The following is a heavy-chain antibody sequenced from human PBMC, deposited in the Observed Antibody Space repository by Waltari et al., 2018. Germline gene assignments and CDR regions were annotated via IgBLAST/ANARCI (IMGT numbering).Heavy chain of an antibody. CDR3: ARGFVVLLATDAFDI. J-gene: IGHJ3*02. CDR2: IYYGGSA. V-gene: IGHV4-30-4*08. CDR1: GDSISSGDYY. Sequence: QVQLQESGPGLVKPSQTLSLTCTVSGDSISSGDYYWSWIRQPPGKGLAWIGYIYYGGSAYYNPSLKSRVSISVDTSKNQFSLKLSSVTAADTAVYYCARGFVVLLATDAFDIWGQGTMVTVSS. D-gene: IGHD2-21*01.